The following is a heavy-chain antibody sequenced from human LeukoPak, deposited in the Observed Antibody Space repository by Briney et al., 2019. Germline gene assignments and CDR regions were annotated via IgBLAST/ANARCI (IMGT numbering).Heavy chain of an antibody. CDR1: GFTFSSYA. V-gene: IGHV3-30*02. J-gene: IGHJ3*02. Sequence: GGSLRLSCAASGFTFSSYAMHWVRQAPGKGLEWVTFLQYDGANKYYADSVRGRFTISRDNSKNTVYLQMSSLRPEDTAVYYCARWGTDIAAAGRDAFDIWGQGTMVTVSS. CDR2: LQYDGANK. CDR3: ARWGTDIAAAGRDAFDI. D-gene: IGHD6-13*01.